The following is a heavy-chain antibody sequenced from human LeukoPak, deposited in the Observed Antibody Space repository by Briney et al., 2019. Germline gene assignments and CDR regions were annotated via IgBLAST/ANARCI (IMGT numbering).Heavy chain of an antibody. CDR3: ASLTRPRGYFYGMDV. V-gene: IGHV1-69*04. CDR1: GGTFSSYA. J-gene: IGHJ6*02. CDR2: IIPIFGIA. Sequence: SVTVSCKASGGTFSSYAISWVRQAPGQGLEWMGRIIPIFGIASYAQKFQGRVTITADKSTSTAYMELSSLRSEDTAVYYCASLTRPRGYFYGMDVWGQGTTVTVSS.